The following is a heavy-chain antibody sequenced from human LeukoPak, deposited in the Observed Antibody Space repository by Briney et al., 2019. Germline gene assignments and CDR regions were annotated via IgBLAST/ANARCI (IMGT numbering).Heavy chain of an antibody. D-gene: IGHD2-21*01. J-gene: IGHJ3*02. CDR1: GFTFGDYA. CDR2: IRSKAYGGTT. V-gene: IGHV3-49*04. Sequence: PGGSLRLSCTASGFTFGDYAMSWVRQAPGKGLEWVGFIRSKAYGGTTEYAASVKGRFTISRDDSKSIAYLQMNSLKTEDTAVYYCTRDGPLCGGDCHDAFDIWGQGTMVTVSS. CDR3: TRDGPLCGGDCHDAFDI.